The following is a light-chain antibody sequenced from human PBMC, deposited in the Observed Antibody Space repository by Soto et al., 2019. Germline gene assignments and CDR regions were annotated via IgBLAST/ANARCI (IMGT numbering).Light chain of an antibody. J-gene: IGKJ3*01. Sequence: EIVMTQSPATLSVSPGARANLSCRGSQSVSSNLAWYQQKPGQAPRLRIYGASTRATDIPGRFSGSGSGTEFTLTISSLQSEDFAVYYCQQYNNWPLFTFGPGTKVDIK. CDR1: QSVSSN. CDR2: GAS. V-gene: IGKV3-15*01. CDR3: QQYNNWPLFT.